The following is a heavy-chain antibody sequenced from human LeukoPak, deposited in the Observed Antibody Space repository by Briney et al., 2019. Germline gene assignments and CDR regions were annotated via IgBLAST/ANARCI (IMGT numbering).Heavy chain of an antibody. J-gene: IGHJ3*02. CDR2: IYPGDSDT. Sequence: GESLKISCKGSGYSFTSYWIGWVRQMPGKGLEWMGIIYPGDSDTRYSPSFQRQVTISADKSISTAYLQWSSLKASDTAMYYCARVPGSSWYRDAFDIWGQGTMVTVSS. D-gene: IGHD6-13*01. CDR1: GYSFTSYW. CDR3: ARVPGSSWYRDAFDI. V-gene: IGHV5-51*01.